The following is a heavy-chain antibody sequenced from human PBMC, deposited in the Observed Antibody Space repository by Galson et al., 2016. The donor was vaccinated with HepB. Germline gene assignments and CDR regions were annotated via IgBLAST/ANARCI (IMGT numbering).Heavy chain of an antibody. CDR3: ASTRYPYSMDV. J-gene: IGHJ6*02. CDR2: TNTDGSST. CDR1: GFTFNRPY. D-gene: IGHD2-2*01. V-gene: IGHV3-74*01. Sequence: CAASGFTFNRPYMHWVRQAPGKGLVWVSVTNTDGSSTTYADAVKGRFTISSDNAKKTLYLQMNSLRAEDTAVYYCASTRYPYSMDVWGQGTTVTVSS.